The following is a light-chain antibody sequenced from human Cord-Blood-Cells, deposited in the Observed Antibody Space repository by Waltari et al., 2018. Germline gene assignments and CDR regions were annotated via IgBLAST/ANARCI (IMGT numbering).Light chain of an antibody. V-gene: IGLV2-14*01. J-gene: IGLJ3*02. CDR1: STDVGGYNY. Sequence: QSALTQPASVSGSPRHPITITCPVTSTDVGGYNYVPWYQQHPGNAPKLMIYDVSKRPSGVSNRFSGSKSGNTASLTISGLQAEDEADYYCSSYTSSSTWVFGGGTKLTVL. CDR3: SSYTSSSTWV. CDR2: DVS.